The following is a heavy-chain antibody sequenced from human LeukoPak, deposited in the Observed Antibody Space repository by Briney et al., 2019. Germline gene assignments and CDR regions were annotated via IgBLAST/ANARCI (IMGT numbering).Heavy chain of an antibody. V-gene: IGHV3-9*01. CDR2: ISWNSGSI. CDR1: GFTFDDYA. J-gene: IGHJ4*02. CDR3: AKDISPVVVAATYLDY. D-gene: IGHD2-15*01. Sequence: PGGSLRLSCAASGFTFDDYAMHWVRQAPGKGLEWVSGISWNSGSIGYADSVKGRFTISRDNAKNSLYLQMNSLRAEDTALYYCAKDISPVVVAATYLDYWGQGTLVTVSS.